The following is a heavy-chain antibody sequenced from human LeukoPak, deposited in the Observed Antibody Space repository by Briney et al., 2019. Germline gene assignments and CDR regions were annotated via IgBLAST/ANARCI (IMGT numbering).Heavy chain of an antibody. V-gene: IGHV1-46*01. CDR3: ARAVNGGYGDG. CDR2: INPSGGST. J-gene: IGHJ4*02. Sequence: ASVKVSCKASGYTFTSYYMHWVRQAPGQGLEWMGIINPSGGSTSYAQKFQGRVTITRDTSTSTVYMELSSLRSEDTAVYYCARAVNGGYGDGWGQGTLVTVSS. CDR1: GYTFTSYY. D-gene: IGHD5-12*01.